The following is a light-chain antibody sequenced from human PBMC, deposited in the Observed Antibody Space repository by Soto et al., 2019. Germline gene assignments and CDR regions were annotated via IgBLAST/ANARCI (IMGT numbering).Light chain of an antibody. J-gene: IGKJ3*01. CDR2: LAS. CDR3: QQYYNTPLFT. V-gene: IGKV4-1*01. CDR1: QSGLYNSNNKNY. Sequence: DIVMTQSPDSLAVSLGERATINCKSSQSGLYNSNNKNYLAWYQQKPGQPPKLLIYLASTRESGVPDRFCGSGSGTEFTLTISSLQAEDVAVYYCQQYYNTPLFTFGPGTKVEIK.